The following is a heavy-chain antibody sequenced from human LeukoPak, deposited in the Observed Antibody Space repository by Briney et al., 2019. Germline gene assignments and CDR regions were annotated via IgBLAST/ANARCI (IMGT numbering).Heavy chain of an antibody. J-gene: IGHJ4*02. CDR1: GFTFNNYA. V-gene: IGHV3-23*01. D-gene: IGHD2-2*01. Sequence: GGSLRLSCAASGFTFNNYAMNWVRQAPGKGLEWVSHISPSGDSTYYADSVKGRFTISRDSSKNTLSLQMNSLRAEDTAVYYCAKIPKGGYFDSWGQGTLVTVSS. CDR2: ISPSGDST. CDR3: AKIPKGGYFDS.